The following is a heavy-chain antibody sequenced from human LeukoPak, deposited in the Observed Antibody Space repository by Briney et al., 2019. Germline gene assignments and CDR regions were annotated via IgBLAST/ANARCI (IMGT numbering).Heavy chain of an antibody. CDR1: GFTFSTHA. CDR3: RGTYYYGSGIDGDYFDY. Sequence: GGSLRLSCVVSGFTFSTHAMTWVRQAPGKGLERVSDISGPGGTTYYAASVKGRFTISRDNSKSSLYLQMNSLRAEDTAVYYCRGTYYYGSGIDGDYFDYWGQGTLVTVSS. CDR2: ISGPGGTT. D-gene: IGHD3-10*01. J-gene: IGHJ4*02. V-gene: IGHV3-23*01.